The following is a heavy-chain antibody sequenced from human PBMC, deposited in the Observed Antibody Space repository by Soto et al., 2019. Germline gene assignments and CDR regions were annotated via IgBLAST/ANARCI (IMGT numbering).Heavy chain of an antibody. CDR1: GYSFTSYW. V-gene: IGHV5-51*01. CDR3: ARRFDYDLTLYYFDY. J-gene: IGHJ4*02. D-gene: IGHD3-3*01. CDR2: IYPGDSDT. Sequence: GESLKISCKGSGYSFTSYWIGWVRQMPGKGLEWMGIIYPGDSDTRYSPSFQGQVTISADKSISTAYLQWSNLKASDTAMYYCARRFDYDLTLYYFDYWGQGTLVTVSS.